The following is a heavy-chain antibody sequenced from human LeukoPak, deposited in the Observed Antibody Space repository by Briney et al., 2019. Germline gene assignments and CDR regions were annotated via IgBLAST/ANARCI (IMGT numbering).Heavy chain of an antibody. D-gene: IGHD3-10*01. CDR3: ARQISDYYYYYIDV. V-gene: IGHV4-39*01. Sequence: PSETLSLTCTVSGGSFSSSHYYWGWIRQSPGKGLEWIGTIYYSGTTYYNPSLESRVTISEDTSKNHFSLTLRSVTAADTAVYYCARQISDYYYYYIDVWGKGTTVTVSS. J-gene: IGHJ6*03. CDR2: IYYSGTT. CDR1: GGSFSSSHYY.